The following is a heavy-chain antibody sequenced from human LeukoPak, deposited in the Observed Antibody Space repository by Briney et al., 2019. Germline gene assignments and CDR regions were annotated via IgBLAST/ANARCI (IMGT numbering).Heavy chain of an antibody. CDR1: GYTFTGHY. D-gene: IGHD1-7*01. Sequence: ASVKVSCKASGYTFTGHYMHWVRQAPGQGLEWMGWINPNSGGTNYAQKFQGRVTMTRDTSISTAYMELSRLRSDDTAVYFCARVSWNYVWWFDPWGQGTLVTVSS. J-gene: IGHJ5*02. V-gene: IGHV1-2*02. CDR2: INPNSGGT. CDR3: ARVSWNYVWWFDP.